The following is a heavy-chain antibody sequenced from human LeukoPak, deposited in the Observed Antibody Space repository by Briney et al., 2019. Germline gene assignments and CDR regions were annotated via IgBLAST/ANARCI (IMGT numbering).Heavy chain of an antibody. Sequence: GGSLRLSCAASGFTFSHHWMHWVRQAPGKGLVWVSRINSDGSSTTYADSVKGRFTIPRDNARNTLYLQMNSLRAEDTAVHYCARATSYSNYGMDVWGQGSTVTVSS. V-gene: IGHV3-74*01. CDR1: GFTFSHHW. D-gene: IGHD6-13*01. CDR3: ARATSYSNYGMDV. J-gene: IGHJ6*02. CDR2: INSDGSST.